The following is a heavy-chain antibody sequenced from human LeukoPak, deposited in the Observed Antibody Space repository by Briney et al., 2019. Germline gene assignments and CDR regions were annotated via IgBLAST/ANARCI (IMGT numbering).Heavy chain of an antibody. CDR1: GYTFTGYY. D-gene: IGHD3-22*01. CDR2: INPNSGGT. J-gene: IGHJ6*02. V-gene: IGHV1-2*02. Sequence: ASVTVSFTASGYTFTGYYMHWVRQAPGQGLGWVGWINPNSGGTNYAQKFQGRVTMTRDTSISTAYMELSRLRSDDTAVYYCARVPLRYYDSSGYYGYYYYGMDVWGQGTTVTVSS. CDR3: ARVPLRYYDSSGYYGYYYYGMDV.